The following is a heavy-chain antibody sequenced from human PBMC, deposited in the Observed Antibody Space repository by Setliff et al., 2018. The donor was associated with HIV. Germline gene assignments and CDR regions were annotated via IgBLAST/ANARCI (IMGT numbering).Heavy chain of an antibody. J-gene: IGHJ6*03. D-gene: IGHD6-19*01. CDR3: ASDRSSGGGYYYYYYMDV. CDR2: IYYSGST. CDR1: GGSISSYY. V-gene: IGHV4-59*01. Sequence: PSETLSLTCTVSGGSISSYYWSWIRQPPGKGLEWIGYIYYSGSTNHNPSLKSRVTISVDTSKNQFYLKLSSVTAADTAVYYWASDRSSGGGYYYYYYMDVWGKGTTVTVSS.